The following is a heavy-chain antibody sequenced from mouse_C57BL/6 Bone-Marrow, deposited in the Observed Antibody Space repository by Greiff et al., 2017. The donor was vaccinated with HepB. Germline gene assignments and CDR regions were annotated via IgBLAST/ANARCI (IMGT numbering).Heavy chain of an antibody. Sequence: EVQLVESGGGLVQPGGSLKLSCAASGFTFSDYYMYWVRQTPEKRLEWVAYISNGGGSTYYPDTVKGRFPISRDNAKNTLYLQMSRLKSEDTAMYYCARGSYRGYYAMDYWGQGTSVTVSS. D-gene: IGHD2-12*01. CDR2: ISNGGGST. J-gene: IGHJ4*01. CDR1: GFTFSDYY. V-gene: IGHV5-12*01. CDR3: ARGSYRGYYAMDY.